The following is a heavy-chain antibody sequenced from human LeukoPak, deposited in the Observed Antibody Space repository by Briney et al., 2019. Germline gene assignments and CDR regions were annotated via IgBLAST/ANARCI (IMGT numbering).Heavy chain of an antibody. J-gene: IGHJ4*02. CDR3: ARDRGPAGGTVY. CDR1: GGTFSSYA. Sequence: ASVKVSCKASGGTFSSYAISWVRQAPAQGLEWMGGIIPIFGTANYAQKFQGRVTITADKSTSTAYMELSSLRSEDTAVYYCARDRGPAGGTVYWGQGTLVTVSS. CDR2: IIPIFGTA. V-gene: IGHV1-69*06. D-gene: IGHD2-15*01.